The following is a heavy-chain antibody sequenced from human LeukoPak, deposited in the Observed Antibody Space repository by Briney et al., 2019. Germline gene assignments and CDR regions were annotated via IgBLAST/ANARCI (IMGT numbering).Heavy chain of an antibody. CDR3: ARDYYDSPRGI. Sequence: ASVTVSCKASGGTFSSYAISWVRQAPGQGLEWMGRIIPILGIANYAQKFQGRVTITADKSTSTAYMELSSLRSEDTAVYYCARDYYDSPRGIWGQGTMVTVSS. CDR2: IIPILGIA. CDR1: GGTFSSYA. D-gene: IGHD3-22*01. J-gene: IGHJ3*02. V-gene: IGHV1-69*04.